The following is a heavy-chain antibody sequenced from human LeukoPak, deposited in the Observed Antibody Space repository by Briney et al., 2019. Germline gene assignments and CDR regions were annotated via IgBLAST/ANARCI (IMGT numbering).Heavy chain of an antibody. CDR1: GFTFSTYE. D-gene: IGHD2-2*01. Sequence: PGGSLRLSCAASGFTFSTYEMIWVRQAPGKGLEWVSYISSSSNKYYADSVEGRFTISRDNAKNSLYPQMNSLRAEDTAVYYCATDCSSSSCLQTDYWGQGTLVTVSS. CDR3: ATDCSSSSCLQTDY. J-gene: IGHJ4*02. CDR2: ISSSSNK. V-gene: IGHV3-48*03.